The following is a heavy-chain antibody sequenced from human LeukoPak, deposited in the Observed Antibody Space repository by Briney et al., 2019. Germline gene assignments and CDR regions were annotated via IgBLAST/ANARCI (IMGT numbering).Heavy chain of an antibody. CDR1: GGSFSGYY. Sequence: SETLSLTCAVYGGSFSGYYWSWIRQPPGKGLEWIGEINHSGSTNYNPSLKSRVTISVDTSKNQFSLKLSSVTAADTAVYYCASYYYDSSGYYYPNNWGQGTLVTVSS. J-gene: IGHJ4*02. CDR3: ASYYYDSSGYYYPNN. D-gene: IGHD3-22*01. V-gene: IGHV4-34*01. CDR2: INHSGST.